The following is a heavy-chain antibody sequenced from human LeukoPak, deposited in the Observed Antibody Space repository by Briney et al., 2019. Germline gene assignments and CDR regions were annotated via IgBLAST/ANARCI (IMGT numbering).Heavy chain of an antibody. CDR2: ISSSSSYI. J-gene: IGHJ4*02. D-gene: IGHD3-10*01. Sequence: GGSLRLSCAASGFTFSSYSMNWVRQAPGKGLGWVSSISSSSSYIYYADSVKGRFTISRDNAKNSLYLQMNSLRAEDTAVYYCAREWFGELFPFDYWGQGTLVTVSS. CDR3: AREWFGELFPFDY. CDR1: GFTFSSYS. V-gene: IGHV3-21*01.